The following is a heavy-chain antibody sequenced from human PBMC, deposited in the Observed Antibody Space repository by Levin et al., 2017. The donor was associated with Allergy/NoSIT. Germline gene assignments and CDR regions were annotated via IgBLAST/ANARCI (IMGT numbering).Heavy chain of an antibody. J-gene: IGHJ3*02. V-gene: IGHV1-69*13. CDR1: GGTFSSYA. D-gene: IGHD4-17*01. CDR3: ARRTVTTNDAFDI. Sequence: SVKVSCKASGGTFSSYAISWVRQAPGQGLEWMGGIIPIFGTANYAQKFQGRVTITADESTSTAYMELSSLRSEDTAVYYCARRTVTTNDAFDIWGQGTMVTVSS. CDR2: IIPIFGTA.